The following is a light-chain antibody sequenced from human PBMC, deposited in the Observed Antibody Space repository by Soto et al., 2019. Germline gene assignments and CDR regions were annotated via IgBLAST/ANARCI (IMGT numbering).Light chain of an antibody. J-gene: IGLJ1*01. CDR3: QSYDSSLSGSEV. CDR2: GNG. Sequence: QAVVTQPPSVSGAPGQRVTISCTGSSSNIGAGHDVHWYQQLPGTAPKLLIYGNGNRPSGVPDRFSGSKSGTSASLAITGLQAEDEADYYCQSYDSSLSGSEVFGTGTKLTVL. V-gene: IGLV1-40*01. CDR1: SSNIGAGHD.